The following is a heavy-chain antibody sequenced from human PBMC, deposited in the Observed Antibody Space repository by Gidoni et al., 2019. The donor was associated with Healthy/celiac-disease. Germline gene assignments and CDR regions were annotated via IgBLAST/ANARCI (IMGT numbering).Heavy chain of an antibody. CDR1: GFPFSTYA. CDR2: ISGSGGST. J-gene: IGHJ6*02. CDR3: AIRSHYYYGMDV. D-gene: IGHD2-15*01. V-gene: IGHV3-23*01. Sequence: EVQLLESGGGLVQPGGSLRLSCAASGFPFSTYAMSWVRQAPGKGLEGVSAISGSGGSTDYADSVKGRFTISRDNSKNTLYLQMNSLRAEDTAVYYCAIRSHYYYGMDVWGQGTTVTVSS.